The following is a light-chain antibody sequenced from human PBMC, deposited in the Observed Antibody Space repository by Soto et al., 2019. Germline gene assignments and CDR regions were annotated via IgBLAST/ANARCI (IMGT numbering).Light chain of an antibody. V-gene: IGKV3-20*01. CDR3: LQYGSSGT. Sequence: ENVLKHSPGTLSLTPGERATLSCRASQSVSSSYLAWYQQKPGQAPRLLIYGASSRATGIPDRFSGSGSGTDFTLTISRLEPEDFAVYYCLQYGSSGTFGQGTKVDI. J-gene: IGKJ1*01. CDR2: GAS. CDR1: QSVSSSY.